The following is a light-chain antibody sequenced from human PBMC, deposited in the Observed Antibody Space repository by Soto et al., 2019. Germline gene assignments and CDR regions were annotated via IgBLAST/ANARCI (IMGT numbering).Light chain of an antibody. V-gene: IGKV3-15*01. CDR1: QSVSSN. J-gene: IGKJ4*01. CDR3: QQYINWPLT. CDR2: GAS. Sequence: EIVMTQSPATLSVSPGERATLSCRAGQSVSSNLAWYQQKPGQAPRLLIYGASTRATGIPARFSGSGSGTEFTLTISSLQSEDFAVYYCQQYINWPLTFGGGTKVDIK.